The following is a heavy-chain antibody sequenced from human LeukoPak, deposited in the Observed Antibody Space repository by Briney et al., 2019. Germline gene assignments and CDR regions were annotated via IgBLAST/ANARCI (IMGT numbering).Heavy chain of an antibody. CDR2: ISSSGITI. J-gene: IGHJ4*02. CDR3: PRDLLPAAGEYYFDY. D-gene: IGHD6-13*01. CDR1: GFLFSSFE. Sequence: GGSLRLSCAASGFLFSSFEVNWVRQAPGKGLEWVSYISSSGITIYYADSVKGRFTISRDNAKNSLYLQMNSLRAEDTAVYYCPRDLLPAAGEYYFDYWGQGTLVTVSS. V-gene: IGHV3-48*03.